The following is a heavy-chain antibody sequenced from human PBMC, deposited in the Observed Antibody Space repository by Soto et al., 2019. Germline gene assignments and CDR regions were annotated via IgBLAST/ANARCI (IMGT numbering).Heavy chain of an antibody. J-gene: IGHJ3*02. CDR2: ISAYNGNT. CDR1: GYTFTSYG. V-gene: IGHV1-18*01. D-gene: IGHD3-22*01. CDR3: ARDSWSSGYYSAFDI. Sequence: ASVKVSCKASGYTFTSYGISWVRQAPGQGLEWMGWISAYNGNTNYAQKLQGRVTMTTDTSTSTAYMELRSLRSDDTAVYYCARDSWSSGYYSAFDIWGQGTMVTVSS.